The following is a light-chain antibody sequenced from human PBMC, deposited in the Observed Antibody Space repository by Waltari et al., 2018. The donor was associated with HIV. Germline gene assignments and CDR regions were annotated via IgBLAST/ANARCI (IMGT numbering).Light chain of an antibody. CDR3: CSYAGSWV. CDR1: SSAVGSYNL. J-gene: IGLJ3*02. Sequence: QSALTQPASVSGSPGQSITISCTGTSSAVGSYNLVSWYQQHPGKAPKRMIYEVSKRPSGVSNRFSGSKSGNTASPTISGLQAEDEADYYCCSYAGSWVFGGGTKLTVL. CDR2: EVS. V-gene: IGLV2-23*02.